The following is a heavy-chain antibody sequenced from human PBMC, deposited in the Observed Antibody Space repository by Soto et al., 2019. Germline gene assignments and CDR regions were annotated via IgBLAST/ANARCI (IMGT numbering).Heavy chain of an antibody. CDR1: GYTFTDYW. D-gene: IGHD4-4*01. Sequence: PGESLKISCKGSGYTFTDYWIGCVRQLPGKGLEWMGIIYPGDSDTRYSPSFQGHVTITVDRSNSTAYLQWNPLKASDPAKYYCARHISNFRNYYHAKDVWAKGTRHPVSS. J-gene: IGHJ6*04. CDR3: ARHISNFRNYYHAKDV. CDR2: IYPGDSDT. V-gene: IGHV5-51*01.